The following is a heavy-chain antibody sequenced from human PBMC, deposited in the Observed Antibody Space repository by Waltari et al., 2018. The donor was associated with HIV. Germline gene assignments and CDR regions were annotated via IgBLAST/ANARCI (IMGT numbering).Heavy chain of an antibody. J-gene: IGHJ4*02. Sequence: VKPSETLSLTCTVSGGSISSYYWSWIRQPAGKGLEWIGRIYTSGSTNYNPSLKSRVTMSVDTSKNQFSLKLSSVTAADTAVYYCARDLYSSGWGYFDYWGQGTLVTVSS. D-gene: IGHD6-19*01. CDR3: ARDLYSSGWGYFDY. CDR1: GGSISSYY. CDR2: IYTSGST. V-gene: IGHV4-4*07.